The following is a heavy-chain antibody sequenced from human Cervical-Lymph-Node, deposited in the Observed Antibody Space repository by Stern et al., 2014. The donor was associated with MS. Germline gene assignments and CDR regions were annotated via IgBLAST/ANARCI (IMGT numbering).Heavy chain of an antibody. CDR2: LNPNSGVT. J-gene: IGHJ5*02. V-gene: IGHV1-2*06. Sequence: MQLVQSGAEVKKPGASVKVSCKASGYTFTGYHMHWVRQAPGQGLEWRGRLNPNSGVTNYAQKFQDRVTMTGDTSISTAYMELSRLRSDDTAVYYCARDQAEEGNCFDPWGQGTLVTVSS. CDR3: ARDQAEEGNCFDP. CDR1: GYTFTGYH.